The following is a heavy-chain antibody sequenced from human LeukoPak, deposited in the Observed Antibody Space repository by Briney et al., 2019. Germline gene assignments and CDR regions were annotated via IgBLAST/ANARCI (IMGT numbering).Heavy chain of an antibody. CDR1: GGSISSYY. CDR2: IYYSGST. Sequence: SETLSLTCTVSGGSISSYYWSWVRQPPGKGLECIGYIYYSGSTNYNPSLKSRVTISVDPSKNQFSLKLSSVIAAATTVYYCGARTYFYDSSGYYFYDWGQVTLVTVSS. V-gene: IGHV4-59*01. J-gene: IGHJ4*02. D-gene: IGHD3-22*01. CDR3: GARTYFYDSSGYYFYD.